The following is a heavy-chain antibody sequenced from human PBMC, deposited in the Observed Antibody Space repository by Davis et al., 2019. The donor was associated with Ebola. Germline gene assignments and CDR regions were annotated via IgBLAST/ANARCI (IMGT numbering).Heavy chain of an antibody. CDR3: ARVGQWPGNDWFDP. J-gene: IGHJ5*02. CDR1: GGTFSSYA. V-gene: IGHV1-69*06. D-gene: IGHD6-19*01. Sequence: SVKVSCKASGGTFSSYAISWVRQAPGQGLEWMGGIIPIFGTANYAQKFQGRVTITADKSTSTAYMELSSLRSEDTAVYYCARVGQWPGNDWFDPWGQGTLVTVSS. CDR2: IIPIFGTA.